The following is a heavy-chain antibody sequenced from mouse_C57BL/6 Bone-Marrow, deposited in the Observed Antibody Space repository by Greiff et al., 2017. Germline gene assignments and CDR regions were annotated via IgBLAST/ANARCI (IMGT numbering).Heavy chain of an antibody. Sequence: QVQLQQSGAELARPGASVKLSCKASGYTFTSYGISWVKQRTGQGLEWIGDIYPRSGNTYYNEKFKGQATLTADKSSSTAYMELRSLTSEDAAVYVCARGNYYSSSHYFDYWGQGTTLTVSS. CDR2: IYPRSGNT. CDR1: GYTFTSYG. CDR3: ARGNYYSSSHYFDY. V-gene: IGHV1-81*01. D-gene: IGHD1-1*01. J-gene: IGHJ2*01.